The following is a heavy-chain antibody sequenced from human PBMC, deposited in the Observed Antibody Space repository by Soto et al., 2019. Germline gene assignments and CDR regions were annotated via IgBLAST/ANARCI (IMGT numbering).Heavy chain of an antibody. CDR1: GGTFSSYA. V-gene: IGHV1-69*12. D-gene: IGHD1-1*01. CDR3: ARVQGGNRDDQNEGFDY. Sequence: QVQLVQSGAEVKKPGSSVKVSCKASGGTFSSYAISWVRQAPGQGLEWMGGIIPIFGTANYAQKFQGRVTMTADECTGTVYRGLSSLRSEDTAVYYCARVQGGNRDDQNEGFDYWGQGTLVTVSS. CDR2: IIPIFGTA. J-gene: IGHJ4*02.